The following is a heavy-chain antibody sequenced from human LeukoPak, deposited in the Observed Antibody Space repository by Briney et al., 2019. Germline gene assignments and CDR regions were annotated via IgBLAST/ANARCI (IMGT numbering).Heavy chain of an antibody. CDR3: AREGGSGAYSGNFDY. V-gene: IGHV3-33*01. CDR1: GFTFTHYG. J-gene: IGHJ4*02. CDR2: IWSDGTHE. D-gene: IGHD3-16*01. Sequence: PGGSLRLSCAASGFTFTHYGMHWVRQAPGKGLEWVAIIWSDGTHEKYADSAKGRFTISRDNSNSTLYLQMSSLRAEDTAVYYCAREGGSGAYSGNFDYWGQGSPVTVPS.